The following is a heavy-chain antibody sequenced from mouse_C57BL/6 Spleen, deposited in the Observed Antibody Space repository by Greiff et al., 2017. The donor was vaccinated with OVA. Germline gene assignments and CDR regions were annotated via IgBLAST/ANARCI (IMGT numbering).Heavy chain of an antibody. D-gene: IGHD1-1*01. Sequence: VQLKQSGPELVKPGASVKMSCKASGYTFTDYNMHWVKQSHGKSLEWIGYINPNNGGTSYNQKFRGKATLTVNKSSSTAYMELRSLTSEDSAVYYCARWAYYYGSSYAMDYWGQGTSVTVSS. J-gene: IGHJ4*01. CDR2: INPNNGGT. V-gene: IGHV1-22*01. CDR1: GYTFTDYN. CDR3: ARWAYYYGSSYAMDY.